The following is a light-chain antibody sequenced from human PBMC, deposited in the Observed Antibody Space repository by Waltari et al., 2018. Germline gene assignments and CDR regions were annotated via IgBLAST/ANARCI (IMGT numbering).Light chain of an antibody. CDR1: SSNIGSNT. V-gene: IGLV1-44*01. J-gene: IGLJ2*01. CDR3: AAWDVSLKGV. Sequence: QSVLTQPPSASGTPGQRVTISCSGSSSNIGSNTVNWYQQLPGMAPKLIIDSNNQRPAGVPDRFSGSKSGTSASLAISGLQSDDEADYYCAAWDVSLKGVFGGGTKVTVL. CDR2: SNN.